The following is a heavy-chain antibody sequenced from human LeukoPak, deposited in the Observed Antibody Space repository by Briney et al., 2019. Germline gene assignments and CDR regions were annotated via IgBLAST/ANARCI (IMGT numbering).Heavy chain of an antibody. V-gene: IGHV3-53*01. CDR3: ARRYCSTCPTGHAFDL. Sequence: GGSLRLSCAASGFSVSSNYMSWVRQAPGKGLEWVSVLYSGGNTHYADSVHGRFTISRDNSKNTLYLQMNSLRVEDTAVYYCARRYCSTCPTGHAFDLWGQGTMVTVSS. D-gene: IGHD2-2*01. CDR1: GFSVSSNY. J-gene: IGHJ3*01. CDR2: LYSGGNT.